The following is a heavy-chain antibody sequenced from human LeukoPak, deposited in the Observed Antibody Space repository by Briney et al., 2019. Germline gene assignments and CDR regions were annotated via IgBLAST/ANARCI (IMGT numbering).Heavy chain of an antibody. CDR3: ARDRADFWSGPFFDY. J-gene: IGHJ4*02. CDR2: IWYDGSNK. V-gene: IGHV3-33*01. D-gene: IGHD3-3*01. Sequence: PGRSLRLSCAASGFTFSSYGMHWVRQAPGKGLEWVAVIWYDGSNKYYADSVKGRFTISRDNSKNTLYLQMSSLRAEDTAVYYCARDRADFWSGPFFDYWGQGTLVTVSS. CDR1: GFTFSSYG.